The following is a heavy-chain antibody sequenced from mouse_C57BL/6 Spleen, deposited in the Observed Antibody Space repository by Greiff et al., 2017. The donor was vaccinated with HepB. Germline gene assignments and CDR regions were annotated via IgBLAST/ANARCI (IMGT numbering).Heavy chain of an antibody. D-gene: IGHD2-3*01. CDR1: GYTFTDYE. CDR2: IDPETGGT. J-gene: IGHJ2*01. V-gene: IGHV1-15*01. CDR3: TRNRGGWLLDY. Sequence: QVQLQQSGAELVRPGASVTLSCKASGYTFTDYEMHWVKQTPVHGLEWIGAIDPETGGTAYNQKFKGKAILTADKSSSTAYMELRSLTSEDSAVYYCTRNRGGWLLDYWGQGTTLTVSS.